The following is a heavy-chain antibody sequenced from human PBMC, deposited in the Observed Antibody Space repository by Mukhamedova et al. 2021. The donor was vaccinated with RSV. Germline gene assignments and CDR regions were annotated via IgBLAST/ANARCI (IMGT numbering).Heavy chain of an antibody. D-gene: IGHD5-24*01. J-gene: IGHJ6*02. V-gene: IGHV3-30*04. Sequence: EWVAVISYDGSNKYYADSVKGRFTISRDNSKNTLYLQMNSLRAEDTAVYYCARVFPDGYNYEVSIGTRAPTIYYYGMDVWGQGTT. CDR2: ISYDGSNK. CDR3: ARVFPDGYNYEVSIGTRAPTIYYYGMDV.